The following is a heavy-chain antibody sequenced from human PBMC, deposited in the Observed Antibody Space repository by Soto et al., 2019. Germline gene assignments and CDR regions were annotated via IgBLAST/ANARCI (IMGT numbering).Heavy chain of an antibody. CDR1: GFTFSSYA. D-gene: IGHD3-10*01. V-gene: IGHV3-23*01. J-gene: IGHJ4*02. CDR3: AFNSGSGSYYFDY. CDR2: ISGGGETT. Sequence: EVQLLESGGGLVQPGGSLRLSCAASGFTFSSYAMWWVRQAPGKGLERVSAISGGGETTYYADSVKGRFTISRDNSKNTLYLQMNSMRAEDTAVYYCAFNSGSGSYYFDYWGQGTLVTVSS.